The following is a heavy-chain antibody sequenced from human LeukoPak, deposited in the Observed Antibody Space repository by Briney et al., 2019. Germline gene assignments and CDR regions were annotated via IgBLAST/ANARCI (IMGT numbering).Heavy chain of an antibody. CDR2: ISSSSSYI. D-gene: IGHD3/OR15-3a*01. CDR1: GFTFSSYS. CDR3: ARETGYYTYYYYGMDV. V-gene: IGHV3-21*01. Sequence: GGSLRLSCAASGFTFSSYSMNWVRQAPGKGLEWVSSISSSSSYIYYADSVKGRFTISRDNAKNSLYLQMNSLRAEDTAVYYCARETGYYTYYYYGMDVWGQGTTVTVSS. J-gene: IGHJ6*02.